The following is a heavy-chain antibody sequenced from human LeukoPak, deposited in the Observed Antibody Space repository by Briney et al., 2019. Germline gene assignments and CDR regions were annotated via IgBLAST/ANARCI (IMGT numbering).Heavy chain of an antibody. CDR3: ARDHSTDSTGYLDY. D-gene: IGHD3-22*01. CDR2: ISHDGSYK. V-gene: IGHV3-33*05. Sequence: SGGSLRLSCAASEFTFTTYGMHWVRQAPGKGLDWVAAISHDGSYKYYADSVEGRFTISRDNSRNMVYLQMNSLRDEDTAVYYCARDHSTDSTGYLDYWGQGTLVTVSS. CDR1: EFTFTTYG. J-gene: IGHJ4*02.